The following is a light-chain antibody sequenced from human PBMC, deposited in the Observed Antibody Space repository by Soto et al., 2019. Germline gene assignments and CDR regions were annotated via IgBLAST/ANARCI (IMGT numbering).Light chain of an antibody. V-gene: IGKV1-5*01. CDR3: QPYNSYSRT. CDR2: DVS. J-gene: IGKJ1*01. CDR1: HSITNW. Sequence: DIQMTQSPSTLSASVGDRVPITCRASHSITNWLAWYQQKPGEAPKVLIYDVSTLGSGVPSRFSGSGSGTEFTLTISSLQPDESATYYCQPYNSYSRTVGQGTKVDIK.